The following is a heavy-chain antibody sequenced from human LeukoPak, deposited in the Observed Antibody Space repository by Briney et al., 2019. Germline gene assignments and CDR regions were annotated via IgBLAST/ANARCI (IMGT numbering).Heavy chain of an antibody. CDR2: INSDGRST. V-gene: IGHV3-74*03. D-gene: IGHD5-18*01. J-gene: IGHJ2*01. Sequence: GGSLTLAWPASGFTLSIYWVHWVRHAPGKGRVWVSRINSDGRSTMYAHSVKGRFTTSRENDTHTLYLQMNSLRAEDTAVYYCALGGYSYGTRWYFDLWGGGTLVTVSS. CDR1: GFTLSIYW. CDR3: ALGGYSYGTRWYFDL.